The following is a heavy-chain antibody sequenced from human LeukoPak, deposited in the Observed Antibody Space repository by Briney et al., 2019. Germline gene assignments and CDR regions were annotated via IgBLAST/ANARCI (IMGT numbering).Heavy chain of an antibody. CDR2: IYPGDSDT. D-gene: IGHD3-9*01. V-gene: IGHV5-51*01. J-gene: IGHJ6*02. CDR1: GHSFTSYW. CDR3: ARHLTNYDILTGYRYYYYGMDV. Sequence: GESLKISWKGSGHSFTSYWIGWVRQMPGKGLEWMGIIYPGDSDTRYSPSFQGQVTISADKSISTAYLQWSSLRASDTAMYYCARHLTNYDILTGYRYYYYGMDVWGQGTTVTVSS.